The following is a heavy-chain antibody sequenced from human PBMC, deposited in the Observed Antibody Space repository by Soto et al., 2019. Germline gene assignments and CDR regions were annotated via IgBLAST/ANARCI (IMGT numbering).Heavy chain of an antibody. J-gene: IGHJ4*02. D-gene: IGHD3-3*01. Sequence: GPLRLSGPASGCTCSSYAMSWVRQAPGKGLDWVSAISGSGGSTYYADSVKGRFTISRDNSKNTLYLQMNSLRAEDTAVYYCAKDRSRFLEWLLQEPYFDYWGQGTLVTVYS. CDR3: AKDRSRFLEWLLQEPYFDY. V-gene: IGHV3-23*01. CDR2: ISGSGGST. CDR1: GCTCSSYA.